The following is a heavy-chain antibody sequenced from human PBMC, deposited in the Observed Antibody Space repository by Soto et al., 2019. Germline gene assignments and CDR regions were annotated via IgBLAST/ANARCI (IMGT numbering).Heavy chain of an antibody. CDR1: GFTFRNYG. CDR3: AKDQTDVTLFDY. J-gene: IGHJ4*02. V-gene: IGHV3-30*18. D-gene: IGHD2-21*02. Sequence: VGSLRLSCAASGFTFRNYGMHWVRQAPGKGLEWVAVISHDGSDKYYADSMKGRFIISRDNSENTLFLNMNSLKPEDTAVYYCAKDQTDVTLFDYWGQGTLVTVSS. CDR2: ISHDGSDK.